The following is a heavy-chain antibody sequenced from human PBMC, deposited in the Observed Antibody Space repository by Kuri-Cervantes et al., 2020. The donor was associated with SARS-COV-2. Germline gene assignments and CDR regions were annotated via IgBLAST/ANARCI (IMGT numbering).Heavy chain of an antibody. CDR1: GGSISSSSYY. CDR3: ARRTNWEYYFDY. D-gene: IGHD7-27*01. V-gene: IGHV4-39*01. J-gene: IGHJ4*02. CDR2: IYYSGST. Sequence: SETLSLTCIVSGGSISSSSYYWGWIRQPPGKGLEWIGSIYYSGSTYYNPSLKSRVTISVDTSKNQFSLKLSSVTAADTAVYYCARRTNWEYYFDYWGQGTLVTVSS.